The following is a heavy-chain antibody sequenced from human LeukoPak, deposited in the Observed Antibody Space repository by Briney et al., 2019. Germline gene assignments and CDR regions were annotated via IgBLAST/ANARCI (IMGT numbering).Heavy chain of an antibody. V-gene: IGHV1-18*01. CDR2: ISAYNGNT. Sequence: ASVKVSCKASGGTFSSYAISWVRQAPGQGLEWMGWISAYNGNTNYAQKLQGRVTMTTDTSTSTAYMELRSLRSDDTAVYYCARTEGSYNPCMDVWGQGTTVTVSS. CDR3: ARTEGSYNPCMDV. CDR1: GGTFSSYA. J-gene: IGHJ6*02. D-gene: IGHD1-14*01.